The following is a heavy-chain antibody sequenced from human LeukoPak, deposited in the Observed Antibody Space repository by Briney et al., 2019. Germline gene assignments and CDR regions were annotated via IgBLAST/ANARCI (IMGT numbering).Heavy chain of an antibody. V-gene: IGHV3-21*01. J-gene: IGHJ4*02. CDR3: ARSRGNGVCQDY. CDR1: GFTFSSYS. Sequence: PGGSLRLSCAASGFTFSSYSMNWVRQAPGKGLEWVSSISSSSSYIYYADSVKGRFTISRDNAKNSLYLQMNSLRAEDTAVYYCARSRGNGVCQDYWGQGTLVTVSS. D-gene: IGHD2-8*01. CDR2: ISSSSSYI.